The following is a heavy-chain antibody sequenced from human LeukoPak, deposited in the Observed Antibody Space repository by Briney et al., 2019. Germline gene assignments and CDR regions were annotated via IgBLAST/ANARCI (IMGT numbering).Heavy chain of an antibody. CDR3: ARASREQWLVVDP. CDR2: INPNSGGT. J-gene: IGHJ5*02. CDR1: GYTFTSYA. Sequence: ASVKVSCKASGYTFTSYAMHWVRQAPGQRLEWMGWINPNSGGTNYAQKFQGRVTMTRDTSISTAYMELSRLRSDDTAVYYCARASREQWLVVDPWGQGTLVTVSS. V-gene: IGHV1-2*02. D-gene: IGHD6-19*01.